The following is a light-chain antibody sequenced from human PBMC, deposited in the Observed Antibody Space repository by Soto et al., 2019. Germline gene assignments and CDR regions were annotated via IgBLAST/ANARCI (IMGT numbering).Light chain of an antibody. V-gene: IGKV3-15*01. J-gene: IGKJ4*01. CDR2: GAS. CDR3: QHYNTWHFT. CDR1: QTVNSN. Sequence: EIVMTQSPATLSVSPGERATLSCRASQTVNSNLAWYQQKPGQAPRLLIYGASTRATGFPARFSGSGSGTEFTLTISSLQSEDFAVYYCQHYNTWHFTFGGGTKVEIK.